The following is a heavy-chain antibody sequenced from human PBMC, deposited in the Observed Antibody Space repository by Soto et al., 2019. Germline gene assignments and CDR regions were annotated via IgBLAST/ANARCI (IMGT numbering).Heavy chain of an antibody. V-gene: IGHV4-4*07. CDR2: IHTSGNT. CDR3: ARLGVAGKDH. D-gene: IGHD6-19*01. Sequence: SETLSLTCSVSGDSISSYDWCWIRQPAGKGLEWIGRIHTSGNTNYNPSLKSRVTMSVDMSENQFSLKLTSVTAADTAVYYCARLGVAGKDHCGQGTLVTVS. CDR1: GDSISSYD. J-gene: IGHJ4*02.